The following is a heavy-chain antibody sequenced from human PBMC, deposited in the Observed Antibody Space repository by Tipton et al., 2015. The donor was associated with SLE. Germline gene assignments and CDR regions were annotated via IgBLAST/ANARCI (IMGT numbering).Heavy chain of an antibody. CDR1: GGSISNYY. D-gene: IGHD3-22*01. CDR3: AGETYYSYSSDLNAFDI. J-gene: IGHJ3*02. CDR2: IYYSGST. Sequence: GLVKPSETLSLTCTVSGGSISNYYWNWIRQPPGKGLEWIGNIYYSGSTNYNPSLQSRVIISVDTSKSQFSLKLSSVTAADTAVYYCAGETYYSYSSDLNAFDIWGQGTMVTVSS. V-gene: IGHV4-59*01.